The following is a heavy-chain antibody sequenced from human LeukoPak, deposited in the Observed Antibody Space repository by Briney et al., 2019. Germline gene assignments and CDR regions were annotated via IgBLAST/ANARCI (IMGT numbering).Heavy chain of an antibody. CDR2: IYWDDDK. D-gene: IGHD3-10*01. CDR1: GFSLGTSGVG. CDR3: AQGHYYGSGSPYYFDY. J-gene: IGHJ4*02. V-gene: IGHV2-5*02. Sequence: SGPTLVKPTQTLTLTCTFSGFSLGTSGVGVGWIRQPPGKALEWLALIYWDDDKRYSPSLKSRLTITKDTSKNQVVLTMTNMDPVDTATYYCAQGHYYGSGSPYYFDYWGQGTLVTVSS.